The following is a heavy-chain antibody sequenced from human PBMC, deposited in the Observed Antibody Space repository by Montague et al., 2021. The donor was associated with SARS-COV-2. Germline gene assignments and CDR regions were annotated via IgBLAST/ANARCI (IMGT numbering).Heavy chain of an antibody. Sequence: VSPGGSPCTDRMSSRWNRHYPTRGHECLSSTYYRSKWYNDSAPSVSGRAAVKPDTSRNQFSLHLDSVTPEDTALYFCARKMDSSFDVWGKGTMVIVSS. J-gene: IGHJ3*01. D-gene: IGHD2-2*03. CDR2: TYYRSKWYN. CDR3: ARKMDSSFDV. CDR1: GGSPCTDRMS. V-gene: IGHV6-1*01.